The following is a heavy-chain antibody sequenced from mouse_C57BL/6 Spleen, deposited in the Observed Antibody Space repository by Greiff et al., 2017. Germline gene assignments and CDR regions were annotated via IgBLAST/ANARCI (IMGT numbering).Heavy chain of an antibody. CDR1: GFTFSDYY. V-gene: IGHV5-16*01. Sequence: EVKLVESEGGLVQPGSSMKLSCTASGFTFSDYYMAWVRQVPEKGLEWVANINYDGSSTYYLDSLKSRFIISRDNAKNILYLQMSSLKSEDTATYYCARDYYGSRPSHWYFDVWGTGTTVTVSS. J-gene: IGHJ1*03. CDR3: ARDYYGSRPSHWYFDV. CDR2: INYDGSST. D-gene: IGHD1-1*01.